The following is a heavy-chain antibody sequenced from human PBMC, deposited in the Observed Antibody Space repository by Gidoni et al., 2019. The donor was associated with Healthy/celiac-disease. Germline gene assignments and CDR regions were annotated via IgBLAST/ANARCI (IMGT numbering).Heavy chain of an antibody. CDR1: GGSIYSGSYY. D-gene: IGHD4-17*01. Sequence: QVRLQESGPGLVQPSQTLSRTCASPGGSIYSGSYYRSWIRQPAGKGLGWIGRIYTSGGTNYNPSLKSRVTISVDTSKNQFSLKLSSVTASDTAVYYCARVVYGDYEDYGMDVWGQGTTVTVSS. V-gene: IGHV4-61*02. CDR2: IYTSGGT. J-gene: IGHJ6*02. CDR3: ARVVYGDYEDYGMDV.